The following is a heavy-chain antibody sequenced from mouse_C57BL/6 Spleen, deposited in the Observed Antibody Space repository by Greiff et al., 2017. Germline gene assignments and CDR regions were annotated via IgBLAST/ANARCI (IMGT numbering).Heavy chain of an antibody. CDR1: GYAFSSSW. Sequence: VQLVESGPELVKPGASVKISCKASGYAFSSSWMNWVKQRPGKGLEWIGRIYPGDGDTNYNGKFKGKATLTADKSSSTAYMQLSSLTSEDSAVYFCARPYYDYPWFAYWGQGTLVTVSA. V-gene: IGHV1-82*01. D-gene: IGHD2-4*01. CDR3: ARPYYDYPWFAY. J-gene: IGHJ3*01. CDR2: IYPGDGDT.